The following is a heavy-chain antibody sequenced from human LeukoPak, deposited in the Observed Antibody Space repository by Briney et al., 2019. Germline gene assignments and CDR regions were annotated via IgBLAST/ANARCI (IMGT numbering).Heavy chain of an antibody. D-gene: IGHD6-6*01. CDR1: GGTFSSYA. V-gene: IGHV1-69*05. CDR2: IIPIFGTA. CDR3: ARGGSSSRYEYYYYYYYMDV. J-gene: IGHJ6*03. Sequence: GSSVKVSCKASGGTFSSYAISWVRQAPGQGLEWMGGIIPIFGTANYAQKFQGRVTITTDESTSTAYMELSSLRSEDTAVYYCARGGSSSRYEYYYYYYYMDVWGKGTTVTVSS.